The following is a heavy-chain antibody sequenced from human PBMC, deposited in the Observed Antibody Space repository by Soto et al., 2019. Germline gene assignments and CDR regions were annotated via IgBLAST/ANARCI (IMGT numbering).Heavy chain of an antibody. CDR1: GASISSGDHY. D-gene: IGHD6-6*01. CDR3: ASSPPKDAFEH. CDR2: IYYSGST. Sequence: HGQLQESGPGVVRPSQTLSLTCTVSGASISSGDHYWNWIRQPPGKGLEWIGYIYYSGSTFYNPSLNSRVTMSIDMSKSQFSLNLRSVTAADTDVYYCASSPPKDAFEHCGHGTMVIVSA. J-gene: IGHJ3*01. V-gene: IGHV4-30-4*01.